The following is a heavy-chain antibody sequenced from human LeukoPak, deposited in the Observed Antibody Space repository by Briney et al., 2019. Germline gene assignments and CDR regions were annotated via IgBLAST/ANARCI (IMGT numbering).Heavy chain of an antibody. V-gene: IGHV3-21*01. CDR3: ARDSPGTTASDY. CDR2: ISASGSYI. Sequence: GGSLRLSCAASGFTSDTYRMNWVRQAPGKGLEWVSSISASGSYIYYADSLKGRFTTSRDNTKNSLFLQMNSLRAEDTAVYYCARDSPGTTASDYWGQGTLVTVSS. J-gene: IGHJ4*02. D-gene: IGHD1-1*01. CDR1: GFTSDTYR.